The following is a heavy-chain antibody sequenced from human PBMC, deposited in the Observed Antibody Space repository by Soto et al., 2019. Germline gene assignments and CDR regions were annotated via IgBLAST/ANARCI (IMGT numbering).Heavy chain of an antibody. CDR3: ARAFYYSDSSGYFPGYLQH. D-gene: IGHD3-22*01. J-gene: IGHJ1*01. V-gene: IGHV1-2*04. CDR2: INPDNGDA. Sequence: ASVQVSCKASGYRFIGYYIHWVRQAPGQGLEWMGWINPDNGDAKYAQKFQGWVTVTRDTSISTAYMELSRLKSDDTAVYYCARAFYYSDSSGYFPGYLQHWGQGTLVTVSS. CDR1: GYRFIGYY.